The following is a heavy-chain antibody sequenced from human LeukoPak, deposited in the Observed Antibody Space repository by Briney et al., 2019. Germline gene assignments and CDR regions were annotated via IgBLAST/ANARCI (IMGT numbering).Heavy chain of an antibody. D-gene: IGHD6-19*01. CDR2: IYHSGST. CDR3: AMQRRSGWYGDYYYYMDV. Sequence: SETLSLTCTVSGYSISSGYYWGWIRQPPGKGLEWIGSIYHSGSTYYNPSLKSRVTISVDTSKNQFSLKLSSVTAADTAVYYCAMQRRSGWYGDYYYYMDVWGKGTTVTVSS. J-gene: IGHJ6*03. V-gene: IGHV4-38-2*02. CDR1: GYSISSGYY.